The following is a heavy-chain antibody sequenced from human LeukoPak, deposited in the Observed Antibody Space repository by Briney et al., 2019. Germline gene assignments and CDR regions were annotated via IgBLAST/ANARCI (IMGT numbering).Heavy chain of an antibody. CDR3: ARILVLRAAGTANWFDP. CDR2: ISSSSSYI. D-gene: IGHD6-13*01. Sequence: GGPLRLSCAASGFTFSSYSMNWVRQAPGKGLEWVSSISSSSSYIYYADSVKGRFTISRDNAKNSLYLQMNSLRAEDTAVYYCARILVLRAAGTANWFDPWGQGTLVTVSS. V-gene: IGHV3-21*01. CDR1: GFTFSSYS. J-gene: IGHJ5*02.